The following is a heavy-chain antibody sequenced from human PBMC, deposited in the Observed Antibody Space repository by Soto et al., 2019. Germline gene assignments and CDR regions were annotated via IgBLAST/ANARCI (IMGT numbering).Heavy chain of an antibody. CDR2: ISGSGGST. Sequence: GESLKISCAASGFTFSSYAMSWVRQAPGKGLEWVSAISGSGGSTYYADSVKGRFTISRDNSKNTLYLQMNSLRAEDTAVYYCAKAPQRVVPAAMHYFQHWGQGTLVTVSS. D-gene: IGHD2-2*01. J-gene: IGHJ1*01. CDR3: AKAPQRVVPAAMHYFQH. V-gene: IGHV3-23*01. CDR1: GFTFSSYA.